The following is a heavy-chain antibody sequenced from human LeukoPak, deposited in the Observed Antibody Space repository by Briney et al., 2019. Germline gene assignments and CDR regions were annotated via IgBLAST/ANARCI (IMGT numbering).Heavy chain of an antibody. D-gene: IGHD1-26*01. J-gene: IGHJ4*02. CDR2: INGDGGST. CDR1: GFTFSNYW. CDR3: ASHIYGSYGLEY. V-gene: IGHV3-74*01. Sequence: GGSLRLSCAASGFTFSNYWMHWVRQVPGEGLVWVSRINGDGGSTSYADSVKGRFTISRDNAKSTLYLQMNSLRAEDTAVYYCASHIYGSYGLEYWGQGTPVTVSS.